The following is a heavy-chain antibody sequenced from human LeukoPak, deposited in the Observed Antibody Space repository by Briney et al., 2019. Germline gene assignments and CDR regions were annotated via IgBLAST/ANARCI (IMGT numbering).Heavy chain of an antibody. D-gene: IGHD3-16*01. Sequence: PSETLSLTCTVSGGSISSSSYYWGWIRQPPGKGLEWIGSIYYSGSTYYNPSLKSRVSISVDTSKNQFSLKLRSVTAADTAVYYCARVGYDYVWGNYFFEYWGQGALVTVSS. CDR1: GGSISSSSYY. J-gene: IGHJ4*02. CDR2: IYYSGST. CDR3: ARVGYDYVWGNYFFEY. V-gene: IGHV4-39*07.